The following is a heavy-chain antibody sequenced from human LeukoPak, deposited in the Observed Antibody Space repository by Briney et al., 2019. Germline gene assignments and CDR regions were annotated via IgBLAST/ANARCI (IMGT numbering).Heavy chain of an antibody. CDR3: ARSARLMKGVVEVTALDD. Sequence: GGSLRLSCEDSGFTFRSYEMNWVRQAPGKGLEWIAYLSSSGSAFSYADSVKGRFTIARDNAKNSGYLEMNSLRADDTAVYYCARSARLMKGVVEVTALDDWGQGTLVTVSS. J-gene: IGHJ4*02. CDR1: GFTFRSYE. V-gene: IGHV3-48*03. CDR2: LSSSGSAF. D-gene: IGHD3-3*01.